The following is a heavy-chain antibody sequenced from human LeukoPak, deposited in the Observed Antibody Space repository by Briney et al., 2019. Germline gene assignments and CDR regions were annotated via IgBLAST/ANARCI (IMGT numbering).Heavy chain of an antibody. CDR2: IYTSGST. CDR1: GGSISSYY. J-gene: IGHJ6*02. D-gene: IGHD6-13*01. CDR3: ARDRAAAGYYYGMDV. Sequence: PSETLSLTCTVSGGSISSYYWSWIRQPAGKGLEWIGRIYTSGSTNYNPSLKSRVTISVDTSKNQFSLKLSSVTAADTAVYYCARDRAAAGYYYGMDVWGQGTTVTVSS. V-gene: IGHV4-4*07.